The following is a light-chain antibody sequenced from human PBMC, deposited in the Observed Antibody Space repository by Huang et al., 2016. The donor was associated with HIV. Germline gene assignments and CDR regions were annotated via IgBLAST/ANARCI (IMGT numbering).Light chain of an antibody. Sequence: DVLLTQSPLSLPVTLGQPAFITCKSNQSLVYGDGNIYLNWFHQRPGHSPRRLIYKLSKRDSGLPDRFSAGGSGTDFTLWISEVEAEDVGDYYCMQASHGAATFGQGTRVDIK. CDR2: KLS. CDR3: MQASHGAAT. V-gene: IGKV2-30*01. J-gene: IGKJ1*01. CDR1: QSLVYGDGNIY.